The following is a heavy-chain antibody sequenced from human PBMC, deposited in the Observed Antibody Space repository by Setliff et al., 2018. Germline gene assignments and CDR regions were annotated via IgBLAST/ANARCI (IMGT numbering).Heavy chain of an antibody. CDR3: ARGNSNYYLFDY. D-gene: IGHD4-4*01. J-gene: IGHJ4*02. CDR2: INPNSGGT. CDR1: GYTFTGYY. V-gene: IGHV1-2*04. Sequence: ASVKVSCKASGYTFTGYYMHWVRQAPGQGLEWMGWINPNSGGTNYAQEFQGWVTMTRDTSISTAYMELRSLRSDDTAVYYCARGNSNYYLFDYWGQGTLVTVSS.